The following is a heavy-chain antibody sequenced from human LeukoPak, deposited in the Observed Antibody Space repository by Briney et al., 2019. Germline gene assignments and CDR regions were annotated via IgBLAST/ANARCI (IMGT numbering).Heavy chain of an antibody. CDR3: ARTKYDYWFDP. J-gene: IGHJ5*02. CDR2: IKQDESEK. V-gene: IGHV3-7*01. D-gene: IGHD3-16*01. Sequence: GGSLRLSCSASGFTFSNYWMSWVRQAPGKGLEWVANIKQDESEKYYVDSVKGRFTISRDNAKSSLYLQMNSLRAEDTAVYYCARTKYDYWFDPWGQGTLVTVSS. CDR1: GFTFSNYW.